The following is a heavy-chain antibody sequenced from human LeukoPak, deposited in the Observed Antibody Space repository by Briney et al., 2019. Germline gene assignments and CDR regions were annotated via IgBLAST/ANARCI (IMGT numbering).Heavy chain of an antibody. CDR3: ARAPSGTYYESAFDI. CDR2: INHSGST. J-gene: IGHJ3*02. Sequence: SETLSLTCAVYGGSFSGYYWSWIRQPPGKGLEWIGEINHSGSTNYNPSLKSRVTISVDTSKNQFSLKLSSVTAADTAVYYCARAPSGTYYESAFDIWGQGTMVTVSS. CDR1: GGSFSGYY. V-gene: IGHV4-34*01. D-gene: IGHD1-26*01.